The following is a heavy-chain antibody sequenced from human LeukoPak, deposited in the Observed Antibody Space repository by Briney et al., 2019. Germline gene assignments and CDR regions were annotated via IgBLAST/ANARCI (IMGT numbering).Heavy chain of an antibody. J-gene: IGHJ4*02. CDR2: ISAYNGNT. Sequence: EASVKVSCKASGYTFTSYGFSWVRRAPGQGLEWMGWISAYNGNTNYAQKLQGRVTMTTDTSTSTGYMELRSLRSDDTAVYYCARASPAGYSSSWYDYWGQGTLVTVSS. D-gene: IGHD6-13*01. CDR1: GYTFTSYG. CDR3: ARASPAGYSSSWYDY. V-gene: IGHV1-18*01.